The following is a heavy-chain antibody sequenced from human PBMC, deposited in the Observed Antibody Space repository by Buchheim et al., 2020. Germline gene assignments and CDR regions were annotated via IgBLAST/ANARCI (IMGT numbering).Heavy chain of an antibody. J-gene: IGHJ4*02. CDR1: GGTFSSYA. Sequence: QVQLVQSGAEVKKPGSSVKVSCKASGGTFSSYAISWVRQAPGQGLEWMGGTMRIFGTANYAKKFQSRVKITADKSTSTAYMELSSLRSEDTAVYYCARGLRYCSGGSCYSTYFDYWGQGTL. V-gene: IGHV1-69*06. D-gene: IGHD2-15*01. CDR2: TMRIFGTA. CDR3: ARGLRYCSGGSCYSTYFDY.